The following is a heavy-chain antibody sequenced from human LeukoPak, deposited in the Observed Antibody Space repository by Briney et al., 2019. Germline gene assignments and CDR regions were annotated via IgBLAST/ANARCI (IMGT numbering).Heavy chain of an antibody. D-gene: IGHD6-13*01. CDR3: AKQAAAGRYYYYYMDV. Sequence: GGSLRLSCAASGFTFSSYAMSWVRQAPGKGLEWVSAISGSGGSTYYADSVKGRFTISRDNSKNTLYLQKNSLRAEDTAVYYCAKQAAAGRYYYYYMDVWGKGTTVTVSS. V-gene: IGHV3-23*01. CDR2: ISGSGGST. CDR1: GFTFSSYA. J-gene: IGHJ6*03.